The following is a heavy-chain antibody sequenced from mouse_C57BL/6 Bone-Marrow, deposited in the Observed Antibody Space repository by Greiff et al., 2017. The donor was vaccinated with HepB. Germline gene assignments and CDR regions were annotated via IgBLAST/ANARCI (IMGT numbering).Heavy chain of an antibody. CDR1: GYTFTSYW. V-gene: IGHV1-59*01. CDR3: EGGHYAMDD. CDR2: IDPSDSYT. J-gene: IGHJ4*01. Sequence: QVQLKQPGAELVRPGTSVKLSCKASGYTFTSYWMHWVKQRPGQGLEWIGVIDPSDSYTNYNQKFKGKATLTVDTSSSTAYMQLSSLTSEDSAVYYCEGGHYAMDDWGQGTSVTVAS.